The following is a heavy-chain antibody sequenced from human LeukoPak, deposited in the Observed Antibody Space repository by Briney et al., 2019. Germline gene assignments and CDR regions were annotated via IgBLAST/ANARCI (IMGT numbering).Heavy chain of an antibody. J-gene: IGHJ6*02. CDR3: VKDMGRGIADRYYYGMDV. CDR2: ISWKSGTA. Sequence: GGSLRLSCAASGFTFDEYAMHWVRQVPGKGLEWVACISWKSGTAVYADSVKGRFTISRDNAKNSLYVQMNSLRVEDTAVYYCVKDMGRGIADRYYYGMDVWGQGTTVIVAS. CDR1: GFTFDEYA. D-gene: IGHD6-13*01. V-gene: IGHV3-9*01.